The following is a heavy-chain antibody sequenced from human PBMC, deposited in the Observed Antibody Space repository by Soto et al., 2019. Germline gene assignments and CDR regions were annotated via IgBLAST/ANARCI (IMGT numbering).Heavy chain of an antibody. CDR2: IIPIFGTA. CDR3: ATAGAHYGTFRIDE. CDR1: GGTFSSYA. V-gene: IGHV1-69*13. Sequence: SVKVSCKAAGGTFSSYAISWVRQAPGQGLEWMGGIIPIFGTANYAQKFQGRVTITADESTNTAYMELSSLRSEDTAVYYCATAGAHYGTFRIDEWGQGNLVTV. D-gene: IGHD3-10*01. J-gene: IGHJ4*02.